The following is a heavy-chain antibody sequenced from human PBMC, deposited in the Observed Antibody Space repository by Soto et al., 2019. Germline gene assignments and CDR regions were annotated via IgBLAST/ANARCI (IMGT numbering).Heavy chain of an antibody. CDR2: IYWNDDK. CDR3: AHRTSSGDAFDI. V-gene: IGHV2-5*01. D-gene: IGHD2-15*01. J-gene: IGHJ3*02. Sequence: ESGPTLVNPTQTLTLTCTFSGFSLNTTGVGVGWIRQPPRKALEWLALIYWNDDKRYSPSLKSRLTITKDTSKNQVVLTMTNMDPVDTARYYCAHRTSSGDAFDIWGQGTVVTVSS. CDR1: GFSLNTTGVG.